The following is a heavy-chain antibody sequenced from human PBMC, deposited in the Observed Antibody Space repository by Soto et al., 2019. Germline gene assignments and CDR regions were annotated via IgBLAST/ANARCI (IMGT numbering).Heavy chain of an antibody. CDR1: GFTFSDYA. CDR3: ARATDGMDV. V-gene: IGHV3-30*04. D-gene: IGHD1-26*01. Sequence: QVQLVESGGGVVQPGRSLRLSCAAYGFTFSDYAMHWVRQAPGKGLEWVAAISYDGRNKYYADSVKGRYTISRDDSKNTLYLQMNSLRSEDTSMYYCARATDGMDVWGQGTTVTVSS. J-gene: IGHJ6*02. CDR2: ISYDGRNK.